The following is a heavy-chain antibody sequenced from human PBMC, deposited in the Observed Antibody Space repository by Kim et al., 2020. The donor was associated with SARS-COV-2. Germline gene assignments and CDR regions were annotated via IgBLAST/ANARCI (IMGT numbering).Heavy chain of an antibody. CDR3: ARGHGIAAAGYYYCMDV. J-gene: IGHJ6*03. D-gene: IGHD6-13*01. V-gene: IGHV4-34*01. Sequence: LKCRVTISVDTSKNRFSLKLGSVTAADTAVYYCARGHGIAAAGYYYCMDVWGKGTTVTVSS.